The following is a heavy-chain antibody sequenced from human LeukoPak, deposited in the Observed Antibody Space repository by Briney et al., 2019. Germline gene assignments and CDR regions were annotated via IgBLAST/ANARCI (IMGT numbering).Heavy chain of an antibody. CDR2: IDPRGGST. V-gene: IGHV1-46*01. D-gene: IGHD6-13*01. Sequence: ASVKVSCKSSGYTFTNYYMHWVRQAPGQGLKWMGVIDPRGGSTTYAQKVQGRFTMTRDTSTNTVYMELRSLNSEDTAVHYCARSHSSWYWFDPWGQGTLVTVSS. J-gene: IGHJ5*02. CDR1: GYTFTNYY. CDR3: ARSHSSWYWFDP.